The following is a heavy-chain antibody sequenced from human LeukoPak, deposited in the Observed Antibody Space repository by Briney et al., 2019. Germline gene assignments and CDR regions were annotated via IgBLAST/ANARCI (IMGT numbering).Heavy chain of an antibody. CDR3: ARVASLYYYYYYGMDV. D-gene: IGHD3-10*01. CDR1: GFTFSSNA. V-gene: IGHV3-33*08. Sequence: GRSLRLSCAASGFTFSSNAMHWVRQAPGKGLEWVAVIWYDGSNKYYADSVKGRFTISRDNSKNTLYLQMNSLRAEDTAVYYCARVASLYYYYYYGMDVWGQGTTVTVSS. J-gene: IGHJ6*02. CDR2: IWYDGSNK.